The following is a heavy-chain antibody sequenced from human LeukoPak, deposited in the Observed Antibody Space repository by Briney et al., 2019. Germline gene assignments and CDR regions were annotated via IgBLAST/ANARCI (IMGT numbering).Heavy chain of an antibody. J-gene: IGHJ4*02. CDR3: ARELTYADY. D-gene: IGHD4/OR15-4a*01. V-gene: IGHV4-30-4*01. Sequence: SETLSLTCTVSGGSISSGDYYWSWVRQPPGKGLEWIGYIYYSGSTYYNPSLKSRVTMSVDTSKNQFSLKLSSVTAADTAVYYCARELTYADYWGQGTLVTVSS. CDR1: GGSISSGDYY. CDR2: IYYSGST.